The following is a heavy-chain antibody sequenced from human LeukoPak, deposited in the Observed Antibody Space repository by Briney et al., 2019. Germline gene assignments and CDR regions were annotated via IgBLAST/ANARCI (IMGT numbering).Heavy chain of an antibody. Sequence: GGSLRLSCSASGFIFTSYPMHWVRQAPGKGLEYVAVVNNNGGTTYYADSVKGRFTISRDNSKNTLYLQMSSLRPEDTAVYYCVRGWRNTDVWGQGTTVTVSS. V-gene: IGHV3-64D*06. D-gene: IGHD5-24*01. CDR1: GFIFTSYP. CDR3: VRGWRNTDV. J-gene: IGHJ6*02. CDR2: VNNNGGTT.